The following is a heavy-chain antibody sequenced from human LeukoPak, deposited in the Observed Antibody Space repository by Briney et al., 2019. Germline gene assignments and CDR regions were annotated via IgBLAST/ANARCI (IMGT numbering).Heavy chain of an antibody. CDR2: INPNSAGT. J-gene: IGHJ4*02. V-gene: IGHV1-2*02. D-gene: IGHD3-10*01. Sequence: GASLKVSSKPSGYTFTDYYIHWVRQAPGQGLEWMGWINPNSAGTNYAQKFQGRVTMTRDTSISTAYMELSRLTSDDTAVYYCARMYYYASGNSDREKYYFDYWGQGTLVTVSS. CDR3: ARMYYYASGNSDREKYYFDY. CDR1: GYTFTDYY.